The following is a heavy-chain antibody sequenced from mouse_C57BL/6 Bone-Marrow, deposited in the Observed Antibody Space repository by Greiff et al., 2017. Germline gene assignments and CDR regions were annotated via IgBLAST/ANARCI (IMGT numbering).Heavy chain of an antibody. CDR1: GYTFTSYW. J-gene: IGHJ2*01. V-gene: IGHV1-52*01. Sequence: VQLKQPGAELVRPGSSVKLSCKASGYTFTSYWMHWVKQRPIQGLEWIGNIDPSDSETHYNQKFKDKATLTVDKSSSTAYMQLSSLTSEDSAVYYCAALITTVVGGYWGQGTTLTVSS. CDR2: IDPSDSET. D-gene: IGHD1-1*01. CDR3: AALITTVVGGY.